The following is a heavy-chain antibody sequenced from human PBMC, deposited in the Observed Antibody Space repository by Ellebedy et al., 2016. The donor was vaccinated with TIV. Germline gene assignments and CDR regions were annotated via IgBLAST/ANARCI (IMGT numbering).Heavy chain of an antibody. J-gene: IGHJ5*02. Sequence: AASVKVSCKASGYIFTSYGITWVRQAPGQGLEWMGWISAYNGNTNYAQKLQGRVTMTTDTSTSTAYMELRSLRSDDTAVYYCAGDPPGRTLLLLSGNWLDPWGQGTLVTVSS. CDR1: GYIFTSYG. CDR2: ISAYNGNT. D-gene: IGHD5-18*01. V-gene: IGHV1-18*01. CDR3: AGDPPGRTLLLLSGNWLDP.